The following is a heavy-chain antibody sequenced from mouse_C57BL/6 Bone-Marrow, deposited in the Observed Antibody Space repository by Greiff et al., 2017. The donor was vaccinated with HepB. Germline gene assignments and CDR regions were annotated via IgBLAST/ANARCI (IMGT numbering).Heavy chain of an antibody. J-gene: IGHJ3*01. CDR1: GFNIKNTY. CDR3: ARGCYDGAWFAC. CDR2: IDPANGNT. Sequence: VQLKESVAELVRPGASIKLSCTASGFNIKNTYMHWVKQRPEQGLEWIGRIDPANGNTKYAPKFQGKATITADTSSNTAYLQLSSLTSEDTAIYYCARGCYDGAWFACWDRGTVVTVSA. D-gene: IGHD2-12*01. V-gene: IGHV14-3*01.